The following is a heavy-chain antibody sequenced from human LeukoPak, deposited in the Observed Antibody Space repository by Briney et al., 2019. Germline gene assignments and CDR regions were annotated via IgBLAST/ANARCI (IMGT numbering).Heavy chain of an antibody. D-gene: IGHD3-16*01. V-gene: IGHV3-30-3*01. CDR3: ARDRGDDSPYGMDV. CDR2: ISYDGSNK. Sequence: GRSLRLSCAASGFTFSSYAMHWVRQAPGKGLEWVAVISYDGSNKYYADSVKGRFTISRDNSKNTLYLQMNSLRAEDTAVYYCARDRGDDSPYGMDVWGQGTTVTVSS. J-gene: IGHJ6*02. CDR1: GFTFSSYA.